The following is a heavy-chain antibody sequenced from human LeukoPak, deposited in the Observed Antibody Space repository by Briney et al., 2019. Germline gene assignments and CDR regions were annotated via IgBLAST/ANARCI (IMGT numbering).Heavy chain of an antibody. Sequence: GGSLRLSCAGSGFTFSSYWFHWVRKTPGKGLVWVSRVNADETTTNYADSVKGRFTISRDNAKNTVFLQMNSLTVEDTAVYYCARAGSYRFDYWGQGTLVTVSP. D-gene: IGHD3-16*02. CDR1: GFTFSSYW. CDR2: VNADETTT. V-gene: IGHV3-74*01. J-gene: IGHJ4*02. CDR3: ARAGSYRFDY.